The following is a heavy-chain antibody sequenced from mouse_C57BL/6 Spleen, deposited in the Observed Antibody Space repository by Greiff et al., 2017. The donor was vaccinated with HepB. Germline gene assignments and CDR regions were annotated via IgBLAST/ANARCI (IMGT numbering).Heavy chain of an antibody. J-gene: IGHJ4*01. CDR3: ARGGLSGASEAMDY. CDR1: GYTFTDYN. V-gene: IGHV1-22*01. D-gene: IGHD1-1*02. CDR2: INPNNGGT. Sequence: VQLQQSGPELVKPGASVKMSCKASGYTFTDYNMHWVKQSHGKSLEWIGYINPNNGGTSYNQKFKGKATLTVNKSSSTAYMELRSLTSEDSAVYYCARGGLSGASEAMDYWGQGTSVTVSS.